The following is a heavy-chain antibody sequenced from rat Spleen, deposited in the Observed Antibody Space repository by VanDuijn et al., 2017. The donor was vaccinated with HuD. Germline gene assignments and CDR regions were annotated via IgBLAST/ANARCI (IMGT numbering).Heavy chain of an antibody. CDR3: AVSGYGY. V-gene: IGHV5-19*01. D-gene: IGHD4-3*01. J-gene: IGHJ2*01. CDR1: GFTFSDYG. Sequence: EVQLMESDGGLVQPGRSLKLSCAASGFTFSDYGMHWIRQAPTKGLEWVASISPSGGSTSYPDSVKGRFTISRDNAENTVYLQMNSLRSEDTATYYCAVSGYGYWGQGVMVTVSS. CDR2: ISPSGGST.